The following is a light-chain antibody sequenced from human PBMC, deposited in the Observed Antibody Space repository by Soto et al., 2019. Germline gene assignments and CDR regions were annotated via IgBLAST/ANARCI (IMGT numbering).Light chain of an antibody. V-gene: IGKV3D-15*01. CDR1: QSVSSN. J-gene: IGKJ1*01. Sequence: EIVMTQSPVTLSVSPGERATLSCRASQSVSSNLAWYQQKPGQAHRLLIYGASTRATGIPARFSGSGSGPDFTLTSSSLQAEDLAIYYCQQYNNCPKTFGQGTKVEIK. CDR3: QQYNNCPKT. CDR2: GAS.